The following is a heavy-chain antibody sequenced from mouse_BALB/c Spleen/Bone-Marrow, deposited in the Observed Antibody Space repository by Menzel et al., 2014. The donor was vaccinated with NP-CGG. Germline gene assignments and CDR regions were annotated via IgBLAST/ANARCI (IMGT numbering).Heavy chain of an antibody. V-gene: IGHV1-4*01. J-gene: IGHJ3*01. Sequence: QVQLKESGAELAKPGASVKMSCKASGYTFTSYRMHWVKQRPGQGLEWIGYINPSTGYTEYNQKFKDKATLTADKSSSTAYMQLSSLTSEDSAVYFCARGRFAYWGQGTLVTVSA. CDR2: INPSTGYT. CDR3: ARGRFAY. CDR1: GYTFTSYR.